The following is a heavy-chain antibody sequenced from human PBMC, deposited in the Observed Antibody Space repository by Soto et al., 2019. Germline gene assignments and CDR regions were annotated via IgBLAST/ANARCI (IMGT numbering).Heavy chain of an antibody. J-gene: IGHJ6*03. D-gene: IGHD6-13*01. CDR1: GYTFTSYA. Sequence: QVPLVQSGAEVKEPGASVKVSCKASGYTFTSYAMHWVRQAPGQRLEWVGWINADNANTKYSPRFQGRVTITRDTAASTADMELSSLRSEDTAVYYCARDREQQLIRGYYYMDVWGRGTTVTVSS. V-gene: IGHV1-3*01. CDR3: ARDREQQLIRGYYYMDV. CDR2: INADNANT.